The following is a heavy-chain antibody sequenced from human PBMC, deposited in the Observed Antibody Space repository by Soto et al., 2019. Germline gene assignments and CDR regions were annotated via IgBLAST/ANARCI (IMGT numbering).Heavy chain of an antibody. CDR1: GGSISSYY. CDR3: ARSGIRTVTITYWYFDL. J-gene: IGHJ2*01. D-gene: IGHD4-17*01. V-gene: IGHV4-59*01. CDR2: IYYSGST. Sequence: QVQLQESGPGLVKPSETLSLTCTVSGGSISSYYWSWIRQPPGKGLEWIGYIYYSGSTNYNPSLKSRVTISVDTSKNQFSLKLSSVTAADTAVYYCARSGIRTVTITYWYFDLWGRGTLVTVSS.